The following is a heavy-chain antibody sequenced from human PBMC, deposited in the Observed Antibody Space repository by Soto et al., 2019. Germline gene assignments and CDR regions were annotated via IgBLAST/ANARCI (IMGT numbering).Heavy chain of an antibody. Sequence: VSVKVSCKASGYTFTSYGISWVRQAPGQGLEWMGWISAYNGNTNYAQKLQGRVTMTTDTSTSTAYMELRSLRSDDTAVYYCARDLFCGRDSCYSFTFDIWGQGTMVTVSS. D-gene: IGHD2-15*01. J-gene: IGHJ3*02. CDR3: ARDLFCGRDSCYSFTFDI. CDR1: GYTFTSYG. V-gene: IGHV1-18*01. CDR2: ISAYNGNT.